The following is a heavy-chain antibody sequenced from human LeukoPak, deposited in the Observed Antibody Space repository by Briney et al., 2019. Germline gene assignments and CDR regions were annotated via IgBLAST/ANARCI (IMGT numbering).Heavy chain of an antibody. J-gene: IGHJ4*01. Sequence: ASVKVSCKASGYTFTDYYFHWVRQVPGQGLECMGWINPNTGGTDYPQKFQGRVTMTRDTSISTAYMELTSLRSDDTAVYCCARDLGGSTGAPWYYFDYWGQGTLVTVSS. CDR3: ARDLGGSTGAPWYYFDY. CDR2: INPNTGGT. CDR1: GYTFTDYY. V-gene: IGHV1-2*02. D-gene: IGHD2-2*01.